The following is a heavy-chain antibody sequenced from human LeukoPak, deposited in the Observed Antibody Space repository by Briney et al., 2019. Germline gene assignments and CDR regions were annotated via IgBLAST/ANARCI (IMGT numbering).Heavy chain of an antibody. J-gene: IGHJ3*02. CDR1: GFTFSSYS. Sequence: GGSLRLSCAASGFTFSSYSMNWVRQAPGKGLEWVSSISSSSSYIYYADSVKGRFTISRDNAKNSLYLQMSSLRAEDTAVYYCARYYYDSSGDDAFDIWGQGTMVTVSS. CDR3: ARYYYDSSGDDAFDI. V-gene: IGHV3-21*01. D-gene: IGHD3-22*01. CDR2: ISSSSSYI.